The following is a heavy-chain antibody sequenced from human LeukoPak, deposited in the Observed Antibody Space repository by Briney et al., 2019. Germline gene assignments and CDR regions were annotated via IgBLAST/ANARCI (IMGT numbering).Heavy chain of an antibody. CDR1: GGTLNSHA. D-gene: IGHD3-22*01. CDR2: ITAIFRAT. CDR3: ARHSGYHSTMYLDY. Sequence: ASVKVSCKTSGGTLNSHAISWVHQAPGQGLEWMGGITAIFRATNYAQEFQGRVTITADEFMSTVYMELSSLRSEDTAVYYCARHSGYHSTMYLDYWGQGTLVTVSS. V-gene: IGHV1-69*01. J-gene: IGHJ4*02.